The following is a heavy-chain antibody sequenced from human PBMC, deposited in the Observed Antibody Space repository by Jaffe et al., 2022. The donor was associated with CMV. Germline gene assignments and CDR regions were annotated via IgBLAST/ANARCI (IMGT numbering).Heavy chain of an antibody. CDR2: SFSTGEA. Sequence: QVTLKESGPVLVRPTETLTLTCTVSGFSLTDFKMGVSWIRQPPGKALEWLAHSFSTGEASYSTSLTSRLTFSKDTSKRQVVLTMTNMDPADTATYYCARIMRAQPATPWRGSNYIYYYAMDVWGQGTTVTVSS. CDR3: ARIMRAQPATPWRGSNYIYYYAMDV. V-gene: IGHV2-26*01. CDR1: GFSLTDFKMG. D-gene: IGHD3-10*01. J-gene: IGHJ6*02.